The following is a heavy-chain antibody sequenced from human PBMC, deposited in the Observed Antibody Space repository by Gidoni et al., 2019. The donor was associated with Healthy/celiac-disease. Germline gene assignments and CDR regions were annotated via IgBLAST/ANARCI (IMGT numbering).Heavy chain of an antibody. D-gene: IGHD2-15*01. CDR2: IYSGGST. CDR1: GFTVSSNY. Sequence: EVQLVETGGGLIQPGGSLRLSCAASGFTVSSNYMCWVRQAPGKGLEWVSVIYSGGSTYYADSVKGRFTISRDNSKNTLYLQMNSLRAEDTAVYYCATNRGYCSGGSCYLFDYWGQGTLVTVSS. V-gene: IGHV3-53*02. J-gene: IGHJ4*02. CDR3: ATNRGYCSGGSCYLFDY.